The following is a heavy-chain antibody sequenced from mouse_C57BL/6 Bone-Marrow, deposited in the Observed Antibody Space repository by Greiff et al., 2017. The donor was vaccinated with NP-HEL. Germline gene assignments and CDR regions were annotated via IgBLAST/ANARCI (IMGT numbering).Heavy chain of an antibody. CDR1: GYTFTDYY. CDR2: INPNNGGT. CDR3: ARGRYYSNSYAMDY. Sequence: EVQLQQSGPELVKPGASVKISCKASGYTFTDYYMNWVKQSHGKSLEWIGDINPNNGGTSYNQKFKGKATLTVDKSSSTAYMELRSLTSEDSAVYYCARGRYYSNSYAMDYWGQGTSVTVSS. V-gene: IGHV1-26*01. J-gene: IGHJ4*01. D-gene: IGHD2-5*01.